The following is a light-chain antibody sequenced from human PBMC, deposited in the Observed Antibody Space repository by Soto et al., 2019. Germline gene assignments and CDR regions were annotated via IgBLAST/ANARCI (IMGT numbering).Light chain of an antibody. Sequence: EIVMTQSPDMLSVSPGERATLSCRASQSVRSNLAWYQQKPGQAPRPLIYGASTRATGISAMFSGSGSGTEFTLTISSLQSEDFAVYYCQQYNNWPLTFGGGTKVEIK. CDR1: QSVRSN. J-gene: IGKJ4*01. V-gene: IGKV3-15*01. CDR2: GAS. CDR3: QQYNNWPLT.